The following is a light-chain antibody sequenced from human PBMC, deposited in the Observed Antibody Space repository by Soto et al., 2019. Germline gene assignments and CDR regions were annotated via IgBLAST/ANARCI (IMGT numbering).Light chain of an antibody. CDR1: TSNIGSNT. CDR2: SNN. V-gene: IGLV1-44*01. Sequence: QPVLTQPPSASGTPGQRVTISCSGSTSNIGSNTVNWYQQVPGTAPKLLIHSNNQGTSGVPDRFSGSKSGTSASLGISGLQSEDEADYYCAAWDDSLNGWVFGGGTKLTVL. CDR3: AAWDDSLNGWV. J-gene: IGLJ3*02.